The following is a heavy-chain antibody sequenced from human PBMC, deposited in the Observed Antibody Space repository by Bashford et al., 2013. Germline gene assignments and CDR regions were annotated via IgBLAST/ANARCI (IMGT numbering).Heavy chain of an antibody. CDR3: ARDVEIFGVVMGLDY. CDR2: IYYSGST. Sequence: WIRQPPGKGLEWIGSIYYSGSTYYNPSLKSRVTISVDTSKNQFSLRLSSVTAADTAVYYCARDVEIFGVVMGLDYWGQGTLVTVSS. D-gene: IGHD3-3*01. V-gene: IGHV4-39*02. J-gene: IGHJ4*02.